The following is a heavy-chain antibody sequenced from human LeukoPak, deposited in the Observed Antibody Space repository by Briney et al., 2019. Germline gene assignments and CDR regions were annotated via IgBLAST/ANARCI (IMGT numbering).Heavy chain of an antibody. Sequence: PGGSLRLSCAASGFTFSSYEMNWVRQAPGKGLEWVSYISSSGSTIYYADSVKGRFTISRDNAKNSLYLQMNSLRAEDTAVYYCARTGGYGSGSYQYWFDPWGQGTLVTVSS. CDR2: ISSSGSTI. D-gene: IGHD3-10*01. CDR3: ARTGGYGSGSYQYWFDP. CDR1: GFTFSSYE. J-gene: IGHJ5*02. V-gene: IGHV3-48*03.